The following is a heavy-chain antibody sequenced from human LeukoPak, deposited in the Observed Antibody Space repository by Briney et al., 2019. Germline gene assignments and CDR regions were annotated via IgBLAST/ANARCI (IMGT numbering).Heavy chain of an antibody. CDR1: GFTFSSYG. CDR3: AKEDHDSSSWPFDY. CDR2: IRYDGSNK. V-gene: IGHV3-30*02. D-gene: IGHD6-13*01. J-gene: IGHJ4*02. Sequence: GGSLRLSCAASGFTFSSYGMHWVRQAPGKGLEWVAFIRYDGSNKYYADSVKGRFTISRDNPKNTLYLQMNSLRAEDTAVYYCAKEDHDSSSWPFDYWGQGTLVTVSS.